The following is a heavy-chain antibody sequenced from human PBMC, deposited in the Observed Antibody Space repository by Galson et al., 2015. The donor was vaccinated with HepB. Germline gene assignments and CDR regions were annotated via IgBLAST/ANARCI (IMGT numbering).Heavy chain of an antibody. V-gene: IGHV3-48*01. CDR2: ISSGGTR. J-gene: IGHJ6*02. CDR3: ARNPASYDYFSMDV. CDR1: GLTFVSYS. Sequence: SLRLSCAPSGLTFVSYSMNWVRQAPGKGPEWVAYISSGGTRYYADSVKGRFIISRDNARNSLFLHMNRLRAEDTAVYYCARNPASYDYFSMDVWGQWTTVIVSS.